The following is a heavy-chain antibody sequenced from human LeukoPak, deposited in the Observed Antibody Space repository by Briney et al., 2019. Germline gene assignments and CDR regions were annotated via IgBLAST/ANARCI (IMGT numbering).Heavy chain of an antibody. Sequence: GESLKISCKGSGYSLTSYWIGWVRQMPGKGLEWMGIIYPGDSDTRYSPSFQGQVTISADKSISTAYLQWSSLKASDTAMYYCARSGYSSGWGLDYWGQGTLVTVSS. CDR3: ARSGYSSGWGLDY. V-gene: IGHV5-51*01. J-gene: IGHJ4*02. CDR2: IYPGDSDT. CDR1: GYSLTSYW. D-gene: IGHD6-19*01.